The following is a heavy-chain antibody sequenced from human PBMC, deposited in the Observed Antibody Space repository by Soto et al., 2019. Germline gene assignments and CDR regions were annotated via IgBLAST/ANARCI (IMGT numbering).Heavy chain of an antibody. D-gene: IGHD3-22*01. CDR1: GGSISSYY. J-gene: IGHJ4*02. CDR3: GGKNYDSSGYFDY. CDR2: MYYSGST. V-gene: IGHV4-59*01. Sequence: SETLSLTCTVSGGSISSYYWSWIRQPPGKGLEWIGYMYYSGSTNYNPSLRSRVTISVDTSKNQFSLKLSSVTAADTAVYYCGGKNYDSSGYFDYWGQGTLVTVSS.